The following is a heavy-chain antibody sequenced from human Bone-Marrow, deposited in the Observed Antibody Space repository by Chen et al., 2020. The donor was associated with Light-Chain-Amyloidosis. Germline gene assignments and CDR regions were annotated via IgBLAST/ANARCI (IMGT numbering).Heavy chain of an antibody. CDR3: AKDISYDDILPGYPADAFDI. CDR1: GFAFSSYA. J-gene: IGHJ3*02. V-gene: IGHV3-23*01. CDR2: ISGSGGSR. Sequence: RLSCAASGFAFSSYAMSWVRQAPGKGLEWVSTISGSGGSRYYGDSVNGRLTISRDNSKNALFLQMNSLRAEDTAVYYCAKDISYDDILPGYPADAFDIWGQGTMVTVSS. D-gene: IGHD3-9*01.